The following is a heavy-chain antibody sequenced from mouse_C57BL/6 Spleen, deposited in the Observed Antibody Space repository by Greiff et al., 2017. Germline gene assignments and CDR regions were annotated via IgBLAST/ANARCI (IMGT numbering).Heavy chain of an antibody. CDR3: AKEHYYAMDY. CDR1: GFSLTSYG. Sequence: VQLQQSGPGLVQPSQSLSITCTVSGFSLTSYGVHWVRQPPGKSLEWLGVIWRGGSTDYNAAFMSRLSITKDNSKSQVFLKMNSLQADDTAIDYCAKEHYYAMDYWGQGTSVTVSS. V-gene: IGHV2-5*01. CDR2: IWRGGST. J-gene: IGHJ4*01.